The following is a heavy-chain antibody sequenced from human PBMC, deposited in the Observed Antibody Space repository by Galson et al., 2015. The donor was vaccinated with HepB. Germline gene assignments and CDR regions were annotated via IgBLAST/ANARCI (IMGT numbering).Heavy chain of an antibody. J-gene: IGHJ4*02. CDR1: GYTFTSYA. Sequence: SCKASGYTFTSYAMHWVRQAPGQGLEWMGWINTNTRNPTYAQGFTGRFVFSLNTSVSTAYLQISSLKAEDTAVYYCARGGGAGTISFDYWGQGTLVTVSS. D-gene: IGHD6-19*01. CDR3: ARGGGAGTISFDY. V-gene: IGHV7-4-1*02. CDR2: INTNTRNP.